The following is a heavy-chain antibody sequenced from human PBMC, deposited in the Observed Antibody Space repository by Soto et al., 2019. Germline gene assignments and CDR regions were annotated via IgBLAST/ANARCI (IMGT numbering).Heavy chain of an antibody. V-gene: IGHV4-39*01. CDR2: IYYSGKT. J-gene: IGHJ4*02. CDR1: GGSISSSGYY. Sequence: SETLSLTCTVSGGSISSSGYYWGWIRQPPGEGLEWIASIYYSGKTYYNPSLKSRVTMSVDTSKNQFSLRLSSVTAADTAVYYCARDSGNYRTSNWGQGSLVTVS. D-gene: IGHD1-26*01. CDR3: ARDSGNYRTSN.